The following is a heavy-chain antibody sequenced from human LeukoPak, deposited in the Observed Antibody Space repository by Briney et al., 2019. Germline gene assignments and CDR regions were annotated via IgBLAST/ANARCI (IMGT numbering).Heavy chain of an antibody. CDR1: GGSISSYY. V-gene: IGHV4-59*08. J-gene: IGHJ4*02. D-gene: IGHD2-21*01. Sequence: SETLSLTCTVSGGSISSYYWSWIRQPPGKGLEWIGYIYYSGSTNYNPSLKSRVTISVDTSKNQFSLKLSSVTAADTAVYYCARHVGYCGGDCYSGDYFDYWGQGTLVTVSS. CDR3: ARHVGYCGGDCYSGDYFDY. CDR2: IYYSGST.